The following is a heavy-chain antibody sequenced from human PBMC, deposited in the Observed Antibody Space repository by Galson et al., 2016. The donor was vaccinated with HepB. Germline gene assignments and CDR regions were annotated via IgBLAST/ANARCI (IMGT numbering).Heavy chain of an antibody. CDR1: GGSFSGYY. V-gene: IGHV4-34*01. J-gene: IGHJ5*02. CDR3: ARGLRTYYGSGSGKWFGDRFDP. Sequence: SETLSLTCAVYGGSFSGYYWSWIRQPPGKGLEWIGEINHSRSTNYNSSLKSRVNISVDTSKKQFSLKLRSVTAADTAVYYCARGLRTYYGSGSGKWFGDRFDPWGQGTLVTVSS. CDR2: INHSRST. D-gene: IGHD3-10*01.